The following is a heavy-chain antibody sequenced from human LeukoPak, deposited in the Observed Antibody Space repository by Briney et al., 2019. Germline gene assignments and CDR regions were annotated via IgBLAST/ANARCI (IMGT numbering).Heavy chain of an antibody. CDR2: IYYSGST. J-gene: IGHJ4*02. Sequence: PSETLSLTCTVSGGSISSSSYYWGWIRQPPGKGLEWIGSIYYSGSTYYNPSLKSRVTISVDTSKNQFSLKLSSVTAADTAVYYCARDVVAVNNGFYYDYFDSWGQGTLVTVSS. D-gene: IGHD3-22*01. CDR3: ARDVVAVNNGFYYDYFDS. CDR1: GGSISSSSYY. V-gene: IGHV4-39*07.